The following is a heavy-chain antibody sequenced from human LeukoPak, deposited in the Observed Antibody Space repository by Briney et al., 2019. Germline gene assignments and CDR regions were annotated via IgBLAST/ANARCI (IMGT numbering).Heavy chain of an antibody. D-gene: IGHD3-10*01. CDR3: ARGKKYYYGSGSYNHFDC. J-gene: IGHJ4*02. Sequence: SETLSLTCAVYGGSFSGYYWSWIRQPPGKGLEWIGEINHSGSTNYNPSLKSRVTISVDTSKNQFSLKLSSVTAADTAVYYCARGKKYYYGSGSYNHFDCWGQGTLVTVSS. CDR2: INHSGST. V-gene: IGHV4-34*01. CDR1: GGSFSGYY.